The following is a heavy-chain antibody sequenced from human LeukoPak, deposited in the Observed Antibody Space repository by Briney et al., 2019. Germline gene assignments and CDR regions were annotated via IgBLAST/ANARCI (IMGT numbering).Heavy chain of an antibody. CDR1: GYSFTSYW. D-gene: IGHD3-22*01. Sequence: GESLKISCKGSGYSFTSYWIGWVRQMPGKGLEWMGIIYPGDSDTRYSPSFQGQVTISADKSISAAYLQWSSLKASDTAMYYCARHGVKNYYDSSGYYFDYWGQGTLVTVSS. J-gene: IGHJ4*02. CDR2: IYPGDSDT. V-gene: IGHV5-51*01. CDR3: ARHGVKNYYDSSGYYFDY.